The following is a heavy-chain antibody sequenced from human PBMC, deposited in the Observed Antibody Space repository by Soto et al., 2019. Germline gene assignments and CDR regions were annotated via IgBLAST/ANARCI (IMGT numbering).Heavy chain of an antibody. CDR1: GFTFSSYA. Sequence: EVQLVESGGGLVQPGGSLRLSCAASGFTFSSYAMHWVRQAPGKGLEYVSAITSNGGNTDYASSVKGRFTISRDNFQKPLYLQMGHLRAEDIAGYYCAARIPFCQGMDVWGQGTTVTVSS. D-gene: IGHD3-3*02. V-gene: IGHV3-64*01. J-gene: IGHJ6*02. CDR2: ITSNGGNT. CDR3: AARIPFCQGMDV.